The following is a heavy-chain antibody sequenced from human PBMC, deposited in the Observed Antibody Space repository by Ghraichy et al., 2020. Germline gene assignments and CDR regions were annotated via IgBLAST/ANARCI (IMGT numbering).Heavy chain of an antibody. J-gene: IGHJ4*02. D-gene: IGHD3-9*01. CDR3: ARGVLRYFDWEGYYFDY. V-gene: IGHV4-34*01. CDR1: GGSFSGYY. CDR2: INHSGST. Sequence: SETLSLTCVVYGGSFSGYYWSWIRQPPGKGLEWIGEINHSGSTNYNPSLKSRVTISVDTSKNQFSLKLSSVTAADTAVYYCARGVLRYFDWEGYYFDYWGQGTLVTVSS.